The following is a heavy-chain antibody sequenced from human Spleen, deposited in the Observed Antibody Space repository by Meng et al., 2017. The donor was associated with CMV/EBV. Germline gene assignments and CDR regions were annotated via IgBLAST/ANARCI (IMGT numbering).Heavy chain of an antibody. Sequence: QVQLQQSGPGLVKPSXTLPLTCXXPGDSVSSNSAAWNWIRQSPSRGLEWLGRTYYRSKWYNDYAVSVKSRITINPDTSKNQFSLQLNSVTPEDTAVYYCARFPVAGTTAFDYWGQGTLVTVSS. CDR3: ARFPVAGTTAFDY. CDR1: GDSVSSNSAA. J-gene: IGHJ4*02. V-gene: IGHV6-1*01. D-gene: IGHD1/OR15-1a*01. CDR2: TYYRSKWYN.